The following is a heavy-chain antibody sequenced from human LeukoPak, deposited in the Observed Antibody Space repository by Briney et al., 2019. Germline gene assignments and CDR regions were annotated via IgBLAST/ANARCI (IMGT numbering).Heavy chain of an antibody. CDR1: GGSISGVY. CDR3: TRRRGGWGEGEFDF. V-gene: IGHV4-4*09. CDR2: IHTSGST. D-gene: IGHD3-16*01. Sequence: SETLSLTCTVSGGSISGVYWNWIRQPPRKGLEWVGYIHTSGSTSFNPSLKSRLSFSIYTSKNQVSLRLSSVTATDTAVYYCTRRRGGWGEGEFDFWGQGIPVTVST. J-gene: IGHJ4*02.